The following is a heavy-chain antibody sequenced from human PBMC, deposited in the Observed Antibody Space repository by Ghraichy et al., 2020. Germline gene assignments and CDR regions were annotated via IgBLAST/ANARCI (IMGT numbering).Heavy chain of an antibody. Sequence: SETLSLTCTVSGGSISSGGYYWSWIRQHPGKGLEWIGYIYYSGSTYYNPSLKSRVTISVDTSKNQFSLKLSSVTAADTAVYYCARESHNNWNDVNYFDYWGQGTLVTVSS. D-gene: IGHD1-1*01. CDR3: ARESHNNWNDVNYFDY. V-gene: IGHV4-31*03. J-gene: IGHJ4*02. CDR1: GGSISSGGYY. CDR2: IYYSGST.